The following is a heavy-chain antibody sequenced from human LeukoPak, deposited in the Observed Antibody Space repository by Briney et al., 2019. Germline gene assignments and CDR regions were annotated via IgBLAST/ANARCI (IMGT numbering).Heavy chain of an antibody. J-gene: IGHJ3*02. V-gene: IGHV4-59*12. D-gene: IGHD2-2*01. CDR1: GGSISSYY. CDR3: ARDGAYCSSTSCSDAFDI. Sequence: SETLSLTCTVSGGSISSYYWSWIRQPPGKGLEWIGYIYYSGSTNYNPSLKSRVTISVDTSKNQFSLKLSSVTAADTAVYYCARDGAYCSSTSCSDAFDIWGQGTMVTVSS. CDR2: IYYSGST.